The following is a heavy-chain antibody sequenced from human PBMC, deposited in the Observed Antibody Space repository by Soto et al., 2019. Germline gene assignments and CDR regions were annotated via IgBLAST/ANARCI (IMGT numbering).Heavy chain of an antibody. J-gene: IGHJ6*02. Sequence: PGGSLRLSCAASGFTFDDYAMHWVRQAPGKGLEWVSGISWNSGSIGYADSVKGRFTISRDNAKNSLYLQMNSLRAEDTALYYCAKDLGGARYYYGMDVWGQGTTVTVSS. D-gene: IGHD2-21*01. CDR3: AKDLGGARYYYGMDV. CDR1: GFTFDDYA. CDR2: ISWNSGSI. V-gene: IGHV3-9*01.